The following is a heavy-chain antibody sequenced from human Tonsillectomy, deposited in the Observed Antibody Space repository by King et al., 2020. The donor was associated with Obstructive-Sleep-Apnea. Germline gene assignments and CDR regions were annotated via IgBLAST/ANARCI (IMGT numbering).Heavy chain of an antibody. CDR2: IYYSGST. CDR1: GASISSGDFY. CDR3: ARARFEWGSYVNLAMCGY. V-gene: IGHV4-30-4*01. Sequence: QLQESGPGLVKPSQTLSLTCTVSGASISSGDFYWSWIRQPPGKGLEWIGHIYYSGSTYYNPSLKSRVTISVDTSKNQFSLKLSSVTAADTAVYYCARARFEWGSYVNLAMCGYWRQGTLVTVSS. D-gene: IGHD1-26*01. J-gene: IGHJ4*02.